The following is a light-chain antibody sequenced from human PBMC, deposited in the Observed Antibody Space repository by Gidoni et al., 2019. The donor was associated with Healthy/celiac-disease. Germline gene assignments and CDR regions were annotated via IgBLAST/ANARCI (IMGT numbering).Light chain of an antibody. V-gene: IGLV1-40*01. CDR1: NPNIGAGYD. CDR3: QSYDSSLSGWV. CDR2: GNS. Sequence: QSVLTQPPSVSGPPGQRVTISCTGSNPNIGAGYDIHWYQQLPGTAPKLLIYGNSNRPSGVPDRFSGSKSGTSASLAITGLQAEDEADYYCQSYDSSLSGWVFGGGTKLTVL. J-gene: IGLJ3*02.